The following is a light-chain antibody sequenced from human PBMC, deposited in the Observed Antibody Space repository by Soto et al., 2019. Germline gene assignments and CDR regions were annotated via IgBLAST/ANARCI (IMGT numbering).Light chain of an antibody. J-gene: IGLJ1*01. V-gene: IGLV2-23*02. Sequence: QSVLTQPASVSGSPGQSTTISCTGTSSDVGSYNLVSWYQQHPGKAPKLMIYEVSKRPSGVSNRFSGSKSGNTASLTISGLQAEEQADYYFCSYAGSRTYVFGTGTKLTVL. CDR3: CSYAGSRTYV. CDR1: SSDVGSYNL. CDR2: EVS.